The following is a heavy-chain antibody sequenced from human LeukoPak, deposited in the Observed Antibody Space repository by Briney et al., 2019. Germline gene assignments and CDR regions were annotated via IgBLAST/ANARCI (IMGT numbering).Heavy chain of an antibody. CDR2: ISGTSSYI. Sequence: GGSLRLSCAASGFTFSSYSMIWVRQAPGKGLELVSSISGTSSYIYYADSVKGRFTISRDNAKNSLYLQMNSLSAEDTAVYYCVSSPRVAAQDVWGKGTTVTVSS. CDR1: GFTFSSYS. D-gene: IGHD6-6*01. J-gene: IGHJ6*04. V-gene: IGHV3-21*01. CDR3: VSSPRVAAQDV.